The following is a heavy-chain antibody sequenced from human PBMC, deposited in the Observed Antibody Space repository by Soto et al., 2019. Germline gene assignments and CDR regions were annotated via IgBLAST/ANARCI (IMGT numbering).Heavy chain of an antibody. V-gene: IGHV4-34*01. CDR1: GGSISSGGYY. Sequence: SETLSLTCAVSGGSISSGGYYWTWIRQPPGKGLEWIGEINHSGSTTYNPSLKSRVAISIDTSKNQFSLKLSSVTAADTAVYYCARRVVPAAMGLWGQGTLVTVSS. CDR2: INHSGST. D-gene: IGHD2-2*01. CDR3: ARRVVPAAMGL. J-gene: IGHJ4*02.